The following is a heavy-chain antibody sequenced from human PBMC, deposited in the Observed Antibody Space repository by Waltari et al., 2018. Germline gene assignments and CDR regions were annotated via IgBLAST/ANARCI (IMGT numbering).Heavy chain of an antibody. Sequence: VQLVKSGAEMKKPGASVRGSCRTYGDSLTGFYLHWARQAPGQGLEGMGSIKPNGSGTNYAQAFKGRVTMTRDPSIDTAYVELSGQTSDDTAVYYCARVGDLGLRNALEIWGQGTTVIVSS. V-gene: IGHV1-2*02. CDR3: ARVGDLGLRNALEI. J-gene: IGHJ3*02. CDR2: IKPNGSGT. CDR1: GDSLTGFY. D-gene: IGHD3-16*01.